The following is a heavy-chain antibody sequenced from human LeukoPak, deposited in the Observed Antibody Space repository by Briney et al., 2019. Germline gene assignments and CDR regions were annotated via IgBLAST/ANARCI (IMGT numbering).Heavy chain of an antibody. CDR1: GGSFSGYY. D-gene: IGHD4-11*01. Sequence: SETLSLTCAVYGGSFSGYYWSWIRQPPGKGLEWIGEINHSGSTNYNPSLKSRVTISVDTSKNQFSLKLSSVTAADTAVYYCVRTDTLYSNSGVDYWGQGTLVTVSS. CDR3: VRTDTLYSNSGVDY. V-gene: IGHV4-34*01. CDR2: INHSGST. J-gene: IGHJ4*02.